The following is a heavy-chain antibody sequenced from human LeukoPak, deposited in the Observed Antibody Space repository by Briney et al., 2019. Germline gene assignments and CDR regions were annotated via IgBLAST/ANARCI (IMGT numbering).Heavy chain of an antibody. CDR1: GFTFSSYE. CDR2: ILLGGRTK. Sequence: GSLRLSCAASGFTFSSYEMNWVRQAPGKGLGWVSYILLGGRTKNYADSVKGRFTISRDDAKNSVYLQMDSLRVEDTAVYYCVREGSPETGMAPDALDIWGQGTMVTVSS. D-gene: IGHD5-18*01. CDR3: VREGSPETGMAPDALDI. J-gene: IGHJ3*02. V-gene: IGHV3-48*03.